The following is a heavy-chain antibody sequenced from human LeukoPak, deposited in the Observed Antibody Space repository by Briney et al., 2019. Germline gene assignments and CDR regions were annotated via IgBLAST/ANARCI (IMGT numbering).Heavy chain of an antibody. J-gene: IGHJ4*02. CDR3: ATDSSGWFVFDY. Sequence: ASVKVSCKVSGYTLTELSMHWVRQAPGKGLEWMGGFDPEDGETIYAQKFQGRVTMTGDTSTDTAYMELSSLRSEDTAVYYCATDSSGWFVFDYWGQGTLVTVSS. CDR1: GYTLTELS. CDR2: FDPEDGET. V-gene: IGHV1-24*01. D-gene: IGHD6-19*01.